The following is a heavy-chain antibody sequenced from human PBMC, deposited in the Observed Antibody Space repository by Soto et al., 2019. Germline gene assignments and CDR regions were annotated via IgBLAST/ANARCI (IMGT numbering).Heavy chain of an antibody. CDR1: GGFYSIKT. CDR3: ARERRRDDSNTFDALDV. D-gene: IGHD3-22*01. Sequence: QVQLVQSGAEVKKPGSSVKVSCKASGGFYSIKTISWVRQAPGQGLEWMGRIIPMVHIINNAQKFQGRVAXSXXKSTSTASMEMSSLKSDDTATYFCARERRRDDSNTFDALDVWGQGTMVTVSS. CDR2: IIPMVHII. V-gene: IGHV1-69*04. J-gene: IGHJ3*01.